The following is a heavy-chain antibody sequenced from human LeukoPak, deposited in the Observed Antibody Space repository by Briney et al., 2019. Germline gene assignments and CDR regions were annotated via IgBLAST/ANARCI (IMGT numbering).Heavy chain of an antibody. J-gene: IGHJ4*02. CDR2: IYYSGGT. D-gene: IGHD3-16*01. CDR1: GGSISSGSYY. Sequence: SETLSLTCTVSGGSISSGSYYWGWIRQPPGKGLEWIGSIYYSGGTYYNPSLMSRLTISVDTSKNQFSLRLSSVTAADTAVYYCARVRLTEFDLDYWGQGTLVTVSS. CDR3: ARVRLTEFDLDY. V-gene: IGHV4-39*07.